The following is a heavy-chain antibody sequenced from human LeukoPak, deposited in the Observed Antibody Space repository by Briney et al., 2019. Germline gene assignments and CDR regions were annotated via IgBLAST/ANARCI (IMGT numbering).Heavy chain of an antibody. CDR3: AAFQGEGSRFPD. D-gene: IGHD3-10*01. Sequence: GGSLRLSCAASGFTFSSYSMNWVRQAPGKGLEWVSSISSSSSYIYYADSVKGRFTISRDNAKNSPYLQMNSLRAEDTAVYYYAAFQGEGSRFPDWGQGTLVTVSS. J-gene: IGHJ4*02. CDR1: GFTFSSYS. CDR2: ISSSSSYI. V-gene: IGHV3-21*01.